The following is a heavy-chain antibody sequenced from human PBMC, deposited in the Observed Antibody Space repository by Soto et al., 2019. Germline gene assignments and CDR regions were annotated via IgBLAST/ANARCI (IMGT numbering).Heavy chain of an antibody. CDR2: IYYSGST. D-gene: IGHD3-9*01. J-gene: IGHJ4*02. Sequence: LQPLSLTCTVSGGSISSSGYYWGWVRQHPGKGLEWIGYIYYSGSTYYNPSLKSRVTISVDTSKNQFSLKLSSVTAADTVVYYCARGRLGDILTGYYSGPYYFDYWGQGTLVTVSS. V-gene: IGHV4-31*03. CDR3: ARGRLGDILTGYYSGPYYFDY. CDR1: GGSISSSGYY.